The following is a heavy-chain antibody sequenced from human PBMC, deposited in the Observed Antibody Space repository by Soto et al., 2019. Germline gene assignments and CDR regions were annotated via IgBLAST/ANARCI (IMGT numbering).Heavy chain of an antibody. CDR1: GGSFSENY. CDR3: ATSFWFGTQPEI. CDR2: ISPSGTT. V-gene: IGHV4-34*01. J-gene: IGHJ1*01. Sequence: QVHLEQWGAGLLKPSETLSLSCGVSGGSFSENYWTWFRQPPGKGLEWIGEISPSGTTKYVPTLKSRVTISKNTSKNQLPLKVTSVTAADTAVYFCATSFWFGTQPEIWGQGTLVTVSS. D-gene: IGHD3-10*01.